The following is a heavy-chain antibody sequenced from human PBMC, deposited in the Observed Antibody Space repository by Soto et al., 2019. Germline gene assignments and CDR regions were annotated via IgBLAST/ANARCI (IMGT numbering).Heavy chain of an antibody. CDR1: GYTFTGYY. CDR2: INPNSGGT. CDR3: ARRGRYNWNVDAFDI. Sequence: ASVKVSCKASGYTFTGYYMHWVRQAPGQGLEWMGWINPNSGGTNYAQKFQGWVTMTRDTSISTAYMELSRLRSDDTAVYYCARRGRYNWNVDAFDIWGQGTMVTVSS. D-gene: IGHD1-1*01. V-gene: IGHV1-2*04. J-gene: IGHJ3*02.